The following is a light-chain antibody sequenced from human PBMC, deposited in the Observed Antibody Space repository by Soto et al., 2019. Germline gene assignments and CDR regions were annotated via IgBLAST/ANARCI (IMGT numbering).Light chain of an antibody. CDR1: SSDVGGYDY. CDR3: SSYTASSALV. J-gene: IGLJ2*01. CDR2: EVI. V-gene: IGLV2-14*01. Sequence: QSALTQSASVSGSPGQSITIPCTGTSSDVGGYDYVSWYQQHPGKVPKLIIYEVIKRPSGVSHRFSGSKSGNTASLTISGLQTEDEADYYCSSYTASSALVFSGGTKVTVL.